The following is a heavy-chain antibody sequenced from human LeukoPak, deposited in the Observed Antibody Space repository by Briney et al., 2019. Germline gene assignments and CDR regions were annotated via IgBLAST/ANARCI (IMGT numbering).Heavy chain of an antibody. CDR3: ARVGYLFYYGSGSSMHYYFDY. V-gene: IGHV4-59*01. CDR1: GGSISSYY. Sequence: SETLSLTCTVSGGSISSYYWSWIRQPPGKGREWVGYIYYSGRTNYNPSLKRGVTISVDKSKNKLSQKLSSVTAADTAVYYCARVGYLFYYGSGSSMHYYFDYWGQGTLVTVSS. CDR2: IYYSGRT. D-gene: IGHD3-10*01. J-gene: IGHJ4*02.